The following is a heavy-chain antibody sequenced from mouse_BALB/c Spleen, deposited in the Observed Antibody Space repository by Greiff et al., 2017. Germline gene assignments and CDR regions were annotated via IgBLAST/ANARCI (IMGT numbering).Heavy chain of an antibody. D-gene: IGHD2-4*01. CDR1: GYTFTDYN. Sequence: VQLKESGPELVKPGASVKISCKASGYTFTDYNMHWVKQSHGKSLEWIGYIYPYNGGTGYNQKFKGKATLTVDNSSSTAYMELRSLTSEDSAVYYCARMITTTGYAMDYWGQGTSVTVSS. V-gene: IGHV1S29*02. CDR3: ARMITTTGYAMDY. J-gene: IGHJ4*01. CDR2: IYPYNGGT.